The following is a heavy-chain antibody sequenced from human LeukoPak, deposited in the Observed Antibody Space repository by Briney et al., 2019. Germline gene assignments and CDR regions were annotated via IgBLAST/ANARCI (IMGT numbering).Heavy chain of an antibody. Sequence: GASVKVSCKASGYTFTRYYMHWVRQAPGQGLEWMGIINPSGGNTNYAQKFQGRVTMTRDMSTSTVYMELSSLRSDDTAVYYCARERGAAPYYYYMDVWGKGTTVTVSS. V-gene: IGHV1-46*01. D-gene: IGHD6-6*01. J-gene: IGHJ6*03. CDR1: GYTFTRYY. CDR3: ARERGAAPYYYYMDV. CDR2: INPSGGNT.